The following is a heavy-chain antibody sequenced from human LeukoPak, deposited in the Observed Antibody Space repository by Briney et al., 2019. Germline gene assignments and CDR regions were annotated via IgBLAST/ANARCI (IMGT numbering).Heavy chain of an antibody. CDR1: GGSFSGYY. CDR2: INHSGST. Sequence: PSETLSLTCAVYGGSFSGYYWSWIRQPPGKGLEWIGEINHSGSTNYNPSLKSRVTISVDTSKNQFSLKLSSVTAADTAVYYCARGGTYYDFWSGYQYYYYMDVWGKGTTVTVSS. J-gene: IGHJ6*03. V-gene: IGHV4-34*01. CDR3: ARGGTYYDFWSGYQYYYYMDV. D-gene: IGHD3-3*01.